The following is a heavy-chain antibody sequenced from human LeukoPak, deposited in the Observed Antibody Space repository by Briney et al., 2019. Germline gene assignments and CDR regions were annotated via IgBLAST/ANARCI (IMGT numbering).Heavy chain of an antibody. D-gene: IGHD3-16*02. J-gene: IGHJ4*02. Sequence: ASVKVSCKASGYTFTSYYMHWVQQAPGQGLEWMGIINPSGGSTSYAQKFQGRVTMTRDTSTSTVYTELSSLRSEDTAVYYCARVGRLGELSADYWGQGTLVTVSS. CDR3: ARVGRLGELSADY. CDR2: INPSGGST. V-gene: IGHV1-46*01. CDR1: GYTFTSYY.